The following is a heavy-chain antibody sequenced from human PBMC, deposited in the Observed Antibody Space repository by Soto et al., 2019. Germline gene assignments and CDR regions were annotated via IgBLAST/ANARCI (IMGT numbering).Heavy chain of an antibody. Sequence: ASVKVSCKASGYTFTGYYMHWVRQAPGQGLEWMGWINPNSGGTNYAQKFQGWVTMTRDTSISTAYMELGRLRSDDTAVYYCARDATKHLYCGGDCATFDYWGQGTLVTVSS. J-gene: IGHJ4*02. V-gene: IGHV1-2*04. D-gene: IGHD2-21*02. CDR3: ARDATKHLYCGGDCATFDY. CDR1: GYTFTGYY. CDR2: INPNSGGT.